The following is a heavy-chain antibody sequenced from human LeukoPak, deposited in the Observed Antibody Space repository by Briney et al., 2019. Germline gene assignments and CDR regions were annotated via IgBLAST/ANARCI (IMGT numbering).Heavy chain of an antibody. CDR1: GFTFSSYS. V-gene: IGHV3-48*01. D-gene: IGHD3-3*01. CDR3: ARENLEWFLLEGGYMDV. CDR2: ISSSSSTI. J-gene: IGHJ6*03. Sequence: GGSLRLSCAASGFTFSSYSMNWVRQAPGKGLEWVSYISSSSSTIYYADSVKCRFTISRDNAKNSLYLQMNSLRAEDTAVYYCARENLEWFLLEGGYMDVCSKGTTVTVSS.